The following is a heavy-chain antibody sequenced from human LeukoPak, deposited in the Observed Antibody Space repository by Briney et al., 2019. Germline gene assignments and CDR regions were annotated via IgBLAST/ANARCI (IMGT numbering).Heavy chain of an antibody. CDR3: ARDSYGYGTDY. V-gene: IGHV4-34*01. D-gene: IGHD5-18*01. J-gene: IGHJ4*02. CDR1: GFTFSSYA. CDR2: INHSGST. Sequence: GSLRLSCAASGFTFSSYAMSWVRQPPGKGLEWIGEINHSGSTNYNPSLKSRVTISVDTSKNQFSLKLSSVTAADTAVYYCARDSYGYGTDYWGQGTLVTVSS.